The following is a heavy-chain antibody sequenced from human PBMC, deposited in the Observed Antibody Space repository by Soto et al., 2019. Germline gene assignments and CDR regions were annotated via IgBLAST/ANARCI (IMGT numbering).Heavy chain of an antibody. CDR2: IYYGGST. D-gene: IGHD3-22*01. J-gene: IGHJ4*02. CDR1: GGSISSGGYY. V-gene: IGHV4-31*03. CDR3: ARDSDLSSGFDY. Sequence: PSETLSLTCTVSGGSISSGGYYWSWIRQHPGKGLEWIGYIYYGGSTYYNPSLKSRVTISVDTSKNQFSLKLSSVTAADTAVYYCARDSDLSSGFDYWGQGTLVTVSS.